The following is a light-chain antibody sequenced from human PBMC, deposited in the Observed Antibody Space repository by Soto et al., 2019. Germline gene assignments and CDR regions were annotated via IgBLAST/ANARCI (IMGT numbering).Light chain of an antibody. V-gene: IGKV1-39*01. CDR1: QSISSY. CDR3: EQSYSSPPVT. Sequence: DIQMTQSPSSLSASVGDRVTITCRASQSISSYLNWYQQKPEKAPKLLIYAASSLQSGVPSRFSGRGSGTDFTRTISSLQPEDFAPYYCEQSYSSPPVTFGQGTRLEIK. CDR2: AAS. J-gene: IGKJ5*01.